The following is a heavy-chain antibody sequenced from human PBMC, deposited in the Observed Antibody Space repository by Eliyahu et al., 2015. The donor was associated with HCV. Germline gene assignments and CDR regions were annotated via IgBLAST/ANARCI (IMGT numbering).Heavy chain of an antibody. V-gene: IGHV1-46*01. CDR2: INPSGGST. D-gene: IGHD6-13*01. J-gene: IGHJ4*02. CDR3: AREGQGIAAYPIDY. CDR1: XXXFTSYX. Sequence: QVQLVQSGAEVKKPGASXKVSCKASXXXFTSYXMHWVXXAPGQGLEWMGIINPSGGSTSYAQKFQGRVTMTRDTSTSTVYMELSSLRSEDTAVYYCAREGQGIAAYPIDYWGQGTLVTVSS.